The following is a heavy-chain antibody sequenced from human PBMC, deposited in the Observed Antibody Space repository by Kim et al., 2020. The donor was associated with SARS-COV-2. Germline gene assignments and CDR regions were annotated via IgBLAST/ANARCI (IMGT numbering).Heavy chain of an antibody. CDR2: ISYDGSNK. CDR3: AKDPSGNYYDSSGYLSTGHDP. J-gene: IGHJ5*02. Sequence: GGSLRLSCAASGFTFSSYGMHWVRQAPGKGLEWVAVISYDGSNKYYADSVKGRFTISRDNSKNTLYLQMNSLRAEDTAVYYCAKDPSGNYYDSSGYLSTGHDPLGQGTLVTVSS. V-gene: IGHV3-30*18. CDR1: GFTFSSYG. D-gene: IGHD3-22*01.